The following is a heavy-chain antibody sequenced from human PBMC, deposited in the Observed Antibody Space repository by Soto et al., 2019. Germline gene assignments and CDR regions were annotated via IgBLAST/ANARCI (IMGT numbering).Heavy chain of an antibody. Sequence: GGSLRLSCAASGFTFSSYSMNWVRQAPGKGLEWVSYISSSSSTIYYADSVKGRFTISRDNAKNSLYLQMNSLRDEDTAVYYCASNYYDSSGLGAFDIWGQGTMVPSPQ. J-gene: IGHJ3*02. CDR1: GFTFSSYS. V-gene: IGHV3-48*02. D-gene: IGHD3-22*01. CDR2: ISSSSSTI. CDR3: ASNYYDSSGLGAFDI.